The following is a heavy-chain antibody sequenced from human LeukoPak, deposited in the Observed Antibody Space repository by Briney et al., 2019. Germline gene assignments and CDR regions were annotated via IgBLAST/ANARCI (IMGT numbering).Heavy chain of an antibody. V-gene: IGHV4-38-2*02. Sequence: SETLSLTCTVSGYSISSGYYWGWIRQSPGKGLEWIGSIYHNESPYYNPSLKSRVTVSVDTSKNQFSLKLSSVTAADTAVYYCARDRQNWIQFEAFDIWGQGTMVTVSS. J-gene: IGHJ3*02. CDR2: IYHNESP. CDR1: GYSISSGYY. CDR3: ARDRQNWIQFEAFDI. D-gene: IGHD5-18*01.